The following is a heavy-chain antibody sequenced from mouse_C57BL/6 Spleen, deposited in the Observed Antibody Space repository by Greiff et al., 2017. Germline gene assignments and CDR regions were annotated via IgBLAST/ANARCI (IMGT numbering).Heavy chain of an antibody. D-gene: IGHD2-3*01. V-gene: IGHV1-15*01. Sequence: VQLQQSGAELVRPGASVTLSCKASGYTFTDYEMHWVKQTPVHGLEWIGAIDPETGGTAYNQKFKGKAILTADKSSSTAYMELRSLTSEDSAVYYCTRGGYSVHWYFDVWGTGTTVTVSS. CDR2: IDPETGGT. CDR1: GYTFTDYE. CDR3: TRGGYSVHWYFDV. J-gene: IGHJ1*03.